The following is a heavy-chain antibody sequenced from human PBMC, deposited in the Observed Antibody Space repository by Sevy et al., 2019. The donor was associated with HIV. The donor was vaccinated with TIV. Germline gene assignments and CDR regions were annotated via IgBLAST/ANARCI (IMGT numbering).Heavy chain of an antibody. CDR3: ARDLLGSGSYFYYGMDV. CDR2: IYTSGST. J-gene: IGHJ6*02. V-gene: IGHV4-4*07. Sequence: SETLSLTCTVSGGSISSYYWSWIRQPAGKGLEWIGRIYTSGSTNYNPSLKGRVTMSVDTSKNQFSLKLSSVTAADTAVYYCARDLLGSGSYFYYGMDVWGQGTTVTVSS. CDR1: GGSISSYY. D-gene: IGHD3-10*01.